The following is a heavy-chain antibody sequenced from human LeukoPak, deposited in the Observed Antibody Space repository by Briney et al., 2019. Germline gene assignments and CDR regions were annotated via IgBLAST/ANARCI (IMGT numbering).Heavy chain of an antibody. Sequence: PSETLSLTCTVSGGSISRNYWSWIRQTPGKGLEWIGYIHSIGTTNYNPSLKSRLTISIDTSKNQFSLKLSSVTAADTAIYYCATSNYGSGTYYSWFDPWGQGTLVTVSS. V-gene: IGHV4-59*01. CDR2: IHSIGTT. D-gene: IGHD3-10*01. CDR3: ATSNYGSGTYYSWFDP. CDR1: GGSISRNY. J-gene: IGHJ5*02.